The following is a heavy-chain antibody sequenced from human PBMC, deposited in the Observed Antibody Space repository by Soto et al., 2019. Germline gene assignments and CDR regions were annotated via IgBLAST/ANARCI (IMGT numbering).Heavy chain of an antibody. Sequence: GGSLRLSCAASGFTFSSYSMNWVRQAPGKGLEWVSYISSSSSTIYYADSVKGRFTISRDNAKNSLYLQMNSLRDEDTAVYYCARDQVERVDPYVGITMVRGGHSPHYYYGMDVWGQGTTVTVSS. CDR3: ARDQVERVDPYVGITMVRGGHSPHYYYGMDV. J-gene: IGHJ6*02. V-gene: IGHV3-48*02. D-gene: IGHD3-10*01. CDR1: GFTFSSYS. CDR2: ISSSSSTI.